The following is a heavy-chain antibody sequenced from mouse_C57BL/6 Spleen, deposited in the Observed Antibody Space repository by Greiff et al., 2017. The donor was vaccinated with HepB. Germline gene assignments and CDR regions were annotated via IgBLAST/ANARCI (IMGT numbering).Heavy chain of an antibody. CDR1: GYTFTSYW. V-gene: IGHV1-52*01. J-gene: IGHJ4*01. CDR2: IDPSDSET. D-gene: IGHD1-3*01. CDR3: ARSGLLPHYYAMDY. Sequence: QVQLQQPGAELVRPGSSVKLSCKASGYTFTSYWMHWVKQRPIQGLEWIGNIDPSDSETHYNQKFKDKATLTVDKSSSTAYMQLSSLTSEDSAVYYCARSGLLPHYYAMDYWGQGTSVTVSS.